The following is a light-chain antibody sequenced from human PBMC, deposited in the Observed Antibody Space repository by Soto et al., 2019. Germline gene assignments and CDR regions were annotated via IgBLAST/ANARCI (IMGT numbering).Light chain of an antibody. V-gene: IGKV3-15*01. J-gene: IGKJ2*01. CDR3: QQYNMCHPYT. Sequence: EIVMTQSPATPSVSPGERATLSCRASQRFSSNLAWYQQKPGQAPRLLIYGASARPTGIPATFSGSGSGTECTLTITRLQSEDFAVYECQQYNMCHPYTFGKGTKVEIE. CDR1: QRFSSN. CDR2: GAS.